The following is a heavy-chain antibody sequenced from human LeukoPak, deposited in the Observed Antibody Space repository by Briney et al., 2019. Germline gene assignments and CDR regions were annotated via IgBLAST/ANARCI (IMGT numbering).Heavy chain of an antibody. CDR2: INHSGST. CDR3: ARGIRVVTATSFDY. V-gene: IGHV4-34*01. J-gene: IGHJ4*02. Sequence: PSETLSLTCAVYGGSFSGYYWSWIRQPPGKGLEWIGEINHSGSTNYNPSLKSRVTISVDTSKNQFSLKLSSVTAADTAVYYCARGIRVVTATSFDYWGQGTLVTVSS. CDR1: GGSFSGYY. D-gene: IGHD2-21*02.